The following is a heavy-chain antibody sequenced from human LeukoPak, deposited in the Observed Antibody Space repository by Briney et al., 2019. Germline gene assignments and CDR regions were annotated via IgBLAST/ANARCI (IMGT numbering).Heavy chain of an antibody. V-gene: IGHV1-8*01. J-gene: IGHJ5*02. D-gene: IGHD3-9*01. CDR1: GYTFTSYD. CDR2: MNPNSGNT. Sequence: GASVKVSCKASGYTFTSYDINWVRQATGQGLEWMGWMNPNSGNTGYAQKFQGRVTMTRNTSISTAYMELSSLRSEDTAVYYCARGLDSVRYFPNWFDPWGQGTLVTVSS. CDR3: ARGLDSVRYFPNWFDP.